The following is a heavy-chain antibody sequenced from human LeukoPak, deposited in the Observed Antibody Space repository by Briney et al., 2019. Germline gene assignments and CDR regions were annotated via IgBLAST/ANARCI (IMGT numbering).Heavy chain of an antibody. V-gene: IGHV3-23*01. D-gene: IGHD2-2*01. CDR2: ISGSGGST. Sequence: PGGSLRLSCAASGYTFSSYAMSWVRQAPGKGLEWVSAISGSGGSTYYADSVKGRFTISRDNSKNTLYLQMNSLRAEDTAAYYCARAPAAILGHYYCYMDVWGKGTTVTISS. J-gene: IGHJ6*03. CDR1: GYTFSSYA. CDR3: ARAPAAILGHYYCYMDV.